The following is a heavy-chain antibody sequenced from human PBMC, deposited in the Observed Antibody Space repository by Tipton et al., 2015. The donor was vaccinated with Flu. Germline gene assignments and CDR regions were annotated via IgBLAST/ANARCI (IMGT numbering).Heavy chain of an antibody. V-gene: IGHV1-69*09. Sequence: QLVQSGAEVKKPGSSVKVSCKASGGTFSSYAISWVRQAPGQGLEWMGRIIPILGIANYAQKFQGRVTITADKSTSTAYMELSSLRSEDTGVYYWARGGNDGDYEGAGWGQGTLVTVPS. CDR3: ARGGNDGDYEGAG. CDR2: IIPILGIA. J-gene: IGHJ4*02. CDR1: GGTFSSYA. D-gene: IGHD4-17*01.